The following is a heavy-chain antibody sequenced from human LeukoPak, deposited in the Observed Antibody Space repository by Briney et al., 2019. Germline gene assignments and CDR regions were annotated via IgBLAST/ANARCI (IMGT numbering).Heavy chain of an antibody. D-gene: IGHD2-15*01. J-gene: IGHJ6*02. CDR1: GFTFSAYS. Sequence: GGSLRLSCAASGFTFSAYSMNWVRQVPGKGLEWVSSISSGGSFIYYADSLGGRFTISRDNAKNSLYLQMDSLTVEDTAVYYCARAKYCSGAACFSYYYYGMDVWGQGTTVTVSS. V-gene: IGHV3-21*01. CDR2: ISSGGSFI. CDR3: ARAKYCSGAACFSYYYYGMDV.